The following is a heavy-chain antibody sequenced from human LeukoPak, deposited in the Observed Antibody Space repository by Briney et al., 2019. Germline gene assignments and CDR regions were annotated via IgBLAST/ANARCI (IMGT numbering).Heavy chain of an antibody. J-gene: IGHJ4*02. D-gene: IGHD1-26*01. CDR3: ARVAKGWELLSLDH. CDR2: INPNSGGT. CDR1: GYTFTGYY. V-gene: IGHV1-2*02. Sequence: ASVKVSCKASGYTFTGYYMHWVRQAPGQGLEWMGWINPNSGGTNYAQKFQGRVTMTRDTSISTAYMELSRLRSDDTAVYYCARVAKGWELLSLDHWGQGTLVTVSS.